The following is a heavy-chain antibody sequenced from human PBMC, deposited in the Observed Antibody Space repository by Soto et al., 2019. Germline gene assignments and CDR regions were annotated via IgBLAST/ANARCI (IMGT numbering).Heavy chain of an antibody. V-gene: IGHV3-53*01. CDR1: GFTVSRS. J-gene: IGHJ4*02. D-gene: IGHD6-25*01. CDR3: ARDASGPFDY. CDR2: IYDDGNT. Sequence: GGSLRLSCAATGFTVSRSMSWVRQAPGRGLECVSSIYDDGNTYYTDSVKGRFTISRDISKNTLYLQMDSLRVEDTAVYFCARDASGPFDYWGQGTPVTVSS.